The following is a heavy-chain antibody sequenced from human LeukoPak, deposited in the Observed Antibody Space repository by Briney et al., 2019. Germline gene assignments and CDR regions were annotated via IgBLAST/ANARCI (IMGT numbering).Heavy chain of an antibody. J-gene: IGHJ4*02. Sequence: GGSLRLSCAASGFTFNAYSMGWVRQAPGKGLEWVSIISRASESIFYADSVKGRFTISRDNSKNTLYLHVNSLRAEDTAVYYCAGLGSSGWYAGYYYDYWGQGTLVTVSS. V-gene: IGHV3-21*04. CDR3: AGLGSSGWYAGYYYDY. D-gene: IGHD6-19*01. CDR2: ISRASESI. CDR1: GFTFNAYS.